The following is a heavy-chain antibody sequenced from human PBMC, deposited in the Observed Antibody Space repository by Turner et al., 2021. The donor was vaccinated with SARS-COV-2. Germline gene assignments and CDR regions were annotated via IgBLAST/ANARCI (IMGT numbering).Heavy chain of an antibody. J-gene: IGHJ3*02. CDR1: GYSFPSYW. Sequence: EVQLVQSGAEVKKPGESLRITWKGSGYSFPSYWIGWVRQMPGKGLEWMGGIYPGDSDTRYSPSFQGQVRISADQSISTAYLEWSSLKASDTAMYYCARMGQWLPGFDIWGQGTMVTVSS. V-gene: IGHV5-51*01. D-gene: IGHD6-19*01. CDR2: IYPGDSDT. CDR3: ARMGQWLPGFDI.